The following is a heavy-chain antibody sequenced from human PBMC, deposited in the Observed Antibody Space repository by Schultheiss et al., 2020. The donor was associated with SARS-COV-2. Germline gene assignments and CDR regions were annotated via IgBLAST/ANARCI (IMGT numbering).Heavy chain of an antibody. Sequence: ASVKVSCKASGYTFTGYYMHWVRQAPGQGLEWMGWISAYNGNTNYAQKLQGRVTMTTDTSTSTAYMELRSLRSDDTAVYYCASYNYYGSSGPLGYWGQGTLVTVSS. D-gene: IGHD3-22*01. CDR1: GYTFTGYY. CDR3: ASYNYYGSSGPLGY. J-gene: IGHJ4*02. CDR2: ISAYNGNT. V-gene: IGHV1-18*04.